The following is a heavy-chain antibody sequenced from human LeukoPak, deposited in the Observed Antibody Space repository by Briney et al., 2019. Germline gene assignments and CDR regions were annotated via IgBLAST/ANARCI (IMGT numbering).Heavy chain of an antibody. CDR1: GFTFSTYW. J-gene: IGHJ4*02. Sequence: GGSLRLSCAASGFTFSTYWMTWVRRAPGKGLEWVANIKQDGSERYYVDSVKGRFTISRDNSKNTLYLQMNSLRAEDTAVYYCAKVFYDILTGNDYWGQGTLVTVSS. CDR2: IKQDGSER. CDR3: AKVFYDILTGNDY. D-gene: IGHD3-9*01. V-gene: IGHV3-7*03.